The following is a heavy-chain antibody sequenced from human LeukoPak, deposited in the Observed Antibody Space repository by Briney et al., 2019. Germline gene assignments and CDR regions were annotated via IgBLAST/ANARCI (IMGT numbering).Heavy chain of an antibody. CDR3: ARLWSGYNFDY. CDR2: LYYTGSA. CDR1: GYSISSGFY. J-gene: IGHJ4*02. V-gene: IGHV4-38-2*01. D-gene: IGHD5-24*01. Sequence: PSETLSLTCGVSGYSISSGFYWGWIRQPPGKGLQWIGSLYYTGSAEYNPSLKSRLTMSMDKSKNQFSLKLNSVTAADTDVYYCARLWSGYNFDYWGQGTLVTVSS.